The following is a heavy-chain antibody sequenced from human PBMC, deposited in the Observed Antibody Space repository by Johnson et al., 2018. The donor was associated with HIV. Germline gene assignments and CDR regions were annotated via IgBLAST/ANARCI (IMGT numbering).Heavy chain of an antibody. CDR3: ARGVGSGWYFEIGDDAFDI. J-gene: IGHJ3*02. Sequence: VESGGGLVQPGGSLSLSCGASGFSVSNTYMNWVRQAPGKGLEWVSVIYSGGSTYYADSVKGRFTISRDNSKNTLYLQMNSLRAEDTAVYYCARGVGSGWYFEIGDDAFDIWGQGTMVTVSS. D-gene: IGHD6-19*01. V-gene: IGHV3-66*01. CDR2: IYSGGST. CDR1: GFSVSNTY.